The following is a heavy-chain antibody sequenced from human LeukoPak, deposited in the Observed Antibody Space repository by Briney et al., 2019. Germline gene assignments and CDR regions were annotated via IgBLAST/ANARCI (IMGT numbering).Heavy chain of an antibody. J-gene: IGHJ6*02. CDR1: GYTFTDYY. V-gene: IGHV1-2*02. CDR3: ARRLTRVNSYYGLDV. CDR2: INPNSGGT. D-gene: IGHD1-7*01. Sequence: ASVKVSCKASGYTFTDYYMHWVRQAPGQGLEWMGWINPNSGGTRNAQKLQGRVTMTSDTSTRTAYMELSSLRSDDTAVYYCARRLTRVNSYYGLDVWGQGTTVTVSS.